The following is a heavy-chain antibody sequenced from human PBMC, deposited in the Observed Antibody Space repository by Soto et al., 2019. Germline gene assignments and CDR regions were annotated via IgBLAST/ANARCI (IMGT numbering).Heavy chain of an antibody. D-gene: IGHD3-22*01. V-gene: IGHV1-69*13. Sequence: SVKVSCKASGGTFSSYAISWVRQAPGQGLEWMGGIIPIFGTANYAQKFQGRVTITADESTSTAYMELSSLRSEDTAVYYCARDPAYYYDSSGYPYYFDYWGQGTLVTVSS. CDR1: GGTFSSYA. CDR2: IIPIFGTA. J-gene: IGHJ4*02. CDR3: ARDPAYYYDSSGYPYYFDY.